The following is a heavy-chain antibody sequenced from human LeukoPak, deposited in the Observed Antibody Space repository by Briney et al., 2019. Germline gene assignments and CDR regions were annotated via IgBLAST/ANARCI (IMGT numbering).Heavy chain of an antibody. CDR2: IYPGDSDT. V-gene: IGHV5-51*01. CDR3: ARQAFGSGWYSGDY. CDR1: GYSFTSYW. D-gene: IGHD6-19*01. Sequence: GASLQISCKGSGYSFTSYWIGWVRQLPGKGLEWMGTIYPGDSDTRYSPSFQGQVTISADKSISTAYLQWSSLKASDTAMYYCARQAFGSGWYSGDYWGQGTLVTVSS. J-gene: IGHJ4*02.